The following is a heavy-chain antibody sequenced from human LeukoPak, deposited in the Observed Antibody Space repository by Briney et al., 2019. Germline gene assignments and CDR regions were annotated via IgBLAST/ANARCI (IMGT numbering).Heavy chain of an antibody. CDR1: GFSISSYY. J-gene: IGHJ6*02. CDR2: IYYSGST. Sequence: PSETLSLTCTVSGFSISSYYWSWIRQPPGKGLEWIGYIYYSGSTNYNPSLKSRVTISVDTSKNQFSLKLSSVTAADTAVYYCARGPQPHYYYYHGMDVWGQGTTVTVSS. CDR3: ARGPQPHYYYYHGMDV. V-gene: IGHV4-59*01.